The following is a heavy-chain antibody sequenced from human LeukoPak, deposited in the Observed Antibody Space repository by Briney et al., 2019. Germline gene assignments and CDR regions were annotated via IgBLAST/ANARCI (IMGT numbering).Heavy chain of an antibody. Sequence: ASVKVSCKASGYTFTSYGISWVRQAPGQGLEWMGWISAYNGNTNYAQKLQGRVTMTTDTSTSTAYMELRSLRSADTAVYYCASDQRANDYGDYPNFDYWGRGTPVTVSS. V-gene: IGHV1-18*01. CDR3: ASDQRANDYGDYPNFDY. J-gene: IGHJ4*02. D-gene: IGHD4-17*01. CDR2: ISAYNGNT. CDR1: GYTFTSYG.